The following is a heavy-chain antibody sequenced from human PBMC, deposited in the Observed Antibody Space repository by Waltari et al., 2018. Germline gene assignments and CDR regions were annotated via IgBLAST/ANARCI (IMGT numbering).Heavy chain of an antibody. CDR1: GFTFRLSP. CDR3: AMKAENTSWADAFDI. Sequence: QVQLVESGGGVVQPGRSLRLSCAASGFTFRLSPMHWVRQAPGQGPEWVATISYDGSNLFYADSVKGRFTISRDNSQNMLYLQMSSLRRDDTALYYCAMKAENTSWADAFDIWGQGTMVTVSS. D-gene: IGHD2-2*01. V-gene: IGHV3-30*04. J-gene: IGHJ3*02. CDR2: ISYDGSNL.